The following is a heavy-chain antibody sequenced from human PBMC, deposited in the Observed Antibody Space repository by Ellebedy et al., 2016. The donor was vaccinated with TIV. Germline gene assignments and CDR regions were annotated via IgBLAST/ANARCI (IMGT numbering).Heavy chain of an antibody. Sequence: GGSLRLSCVGSGFSFSSYWMSWVRQAPGRGLEWVANINQDESQRYYVDSVKGRFTISRDNTKSSLYLQMNNLSAEDSAVYYCATDGSYGDFRSPAHAFERWGQGTMVSVSS. V-gene: IGHV3-7*01. D-gene: IGHD4-17*01. CDR2: INQDESQR. CDR3: ATDGSYGDFRSPAHAFER. J-gene: IGHJ3*02. CDR1: GFSFSSYW.